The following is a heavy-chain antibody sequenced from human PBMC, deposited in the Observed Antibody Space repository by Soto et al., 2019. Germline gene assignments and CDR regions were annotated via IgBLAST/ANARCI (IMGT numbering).Heavy chain of an antibody. CDR3: ARDLGYSASDGYFDY. V-gene: IGHV3-11*01. CDR1: GFTFSDYY. Sequence: SLRLSCAGSGFTFSDYYMSWIRQASGKGLEWVSYISSSGDIIYYADSVKGRFTISRDNAKNSLYLQMNSLRAEDTAVYYCARDLGYSASDGYFDYWGQGTLLTVSS. CDR2: ISSSGDII. D-gene: IGHD3-22*01. J-gene: IGHJ4*02.